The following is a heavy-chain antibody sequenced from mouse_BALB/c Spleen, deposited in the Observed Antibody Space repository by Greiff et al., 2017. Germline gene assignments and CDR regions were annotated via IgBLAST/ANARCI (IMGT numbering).Heavy chain of an antibody. J-gene: IGHJ2*01. CDR1: GFTFSSYA. D-gene: IGHD2-2*01. Sequence: EVQVVESGGGLVKPGGSLKLSCAASGFTFSSYAMSWVRQTPEKRLEWVASISSGGSTYYPDSVKGRFTISRDNARNILYLQMSSLRSEDTAMYYCASYYGYPYFDYWGQGTTLTVSS. CDR3: ASYYGYPYFDY. CDR2: ISSGGST. V-gene: IGHV5-6-5*01.